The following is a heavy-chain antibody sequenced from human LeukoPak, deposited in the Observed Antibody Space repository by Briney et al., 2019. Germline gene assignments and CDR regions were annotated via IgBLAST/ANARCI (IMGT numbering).Heavy chain of an antibody. CDR3: AKDSLEAAGNFDY. J-gene: IGHJ4*02. CDR2: ISGDGDST. D-gene: IGHD1-14*01. CDR1: GFIFNDYA. Sequence: GGSLRLSCVASGFIFNDYAMYWVRQLPGKGLEWVSLISGDGDSTYYEDSVKGRFSMSRDNRRNSVYLQMNSLRIEDTALYYCAKDSLEAAGNFDYWGRGTLVTVS. V-gene: IGHV3-43*02.